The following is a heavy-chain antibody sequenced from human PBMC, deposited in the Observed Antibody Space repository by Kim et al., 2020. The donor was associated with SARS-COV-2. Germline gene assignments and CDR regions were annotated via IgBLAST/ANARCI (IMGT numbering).Heavy chain of an antibody. D-gene: IGHD3-10*01. CDR1: GFTFTSSA. Sequence: SVKVSCKASGFTFTSSAMQWVRQARGQRLEWIGWIVVGSGNTNYAQKFQERVTITRDMSTSTAYMELSSLRSEDTAVYYCAADQARGWGAFDIWGQGTMVTVSS. CDR3: AADQARGWGAFDI. CDR2: IVVGSGNT. J-gene: IGHJ3*02. V-gene: IGHV1-58*02.